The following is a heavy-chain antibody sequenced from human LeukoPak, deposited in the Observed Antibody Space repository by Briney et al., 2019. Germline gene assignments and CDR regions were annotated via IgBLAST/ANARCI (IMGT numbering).Heavy chain of an antibody. CDR1: GGSISSYY. J-gene: IGHJ6*03. CDR3: ARGVASPGWAWSGGVVGYYYYMDV. D-gene: IGHD3-16*01. Sequence: SETLSLTCTVSGGSISSYYWSWIRQPAGNGLEWIGRIYTSGSANYNPSLKSRVTMSVDTSKNQFSLKLSSVTAADTAVYYCARGVASPGWAWSGGVVGYYYYMDVWGKGTTVTVSS. V-gene: IGHV4-4*07. CDR2: IYTSGSA.